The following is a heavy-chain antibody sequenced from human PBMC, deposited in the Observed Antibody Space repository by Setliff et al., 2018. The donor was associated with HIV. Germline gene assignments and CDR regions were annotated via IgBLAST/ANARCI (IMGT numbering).Heavy chain of an antibody. V-gene: IGHV1-2*02. J-gene: IGHJ6*03. Sequence: KASGYTFTAYQMHWVRQAPGQGLEWMGWINPNSGGTNSAQKFQGRVTMTRDTSISVAYMELSSLTSDDTAVYYCARAIRYYDSSGYYLDVWGKGTTVTVSS. CDR2: INPNSGGT. CDR1: GYTFTAYQ. D-gene: IGHD3-22*01. CDR3: ARAIRYYDSSGYYLDV.